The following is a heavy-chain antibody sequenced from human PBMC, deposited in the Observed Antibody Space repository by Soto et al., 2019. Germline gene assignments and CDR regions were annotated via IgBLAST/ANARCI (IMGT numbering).Heavy chain of an antibody. V-gene: IGHV3-48*03. Sequence: GGSLRLSCAASGFTFSSYEMNWVRQAPGKGLEWVSYISSSGSTIYYADSVKGRFTISRDNAKNSLYLQMNSLRAEDTAVYYCASSGGIAAADAFDIWGQGTMVTVSS. CDR3: ASSGGIAAADAFDI. CDR1: GFTFSSYE. J-gene: IGHJ3*02. CDR2: ISSSGSTI. D-gene: IGHD6-13*01.